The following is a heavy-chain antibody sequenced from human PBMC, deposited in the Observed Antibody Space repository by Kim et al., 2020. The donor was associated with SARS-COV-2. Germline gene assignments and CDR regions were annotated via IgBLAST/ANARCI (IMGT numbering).Heavy chain of an antibody. V-gene: IGHV7-4-1*02. CDR2: INTNTGNP. J-gene: IGHJ6*02. Sequence: ASVKVSCKASGYTFTSYAMNWVRQAPGQGLEWMGWINTNTGNPTYAQGFTGRFVFSLDTSVSTAYLQISSLKAEDTAVYYCARIIAAAGSPQGYYYGMDVWGQGTTVTVSS. CDR3: ARIIAAAGSPQGYYYGMDV. D-gene: IGHD6-13*01. CDR1: GYTFTSYA.